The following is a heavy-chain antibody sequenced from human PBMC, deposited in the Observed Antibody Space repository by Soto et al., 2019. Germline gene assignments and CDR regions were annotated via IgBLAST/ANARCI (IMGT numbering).Heavy chain of an antibody. CDR3: ARVTWERTFDY. CDR2: IYHSGST. V-gene: IGHV4-38-2*01. Sequence: PSETLSLTCAVSGYSISSGYYWGWIRQPPGKGLEWIGNIYHSGSTYYNPSLKSRVTISVDTSKNQFSLKLSSVTAADTAVYYCARVTWERTFDYWGQGTLVTVSS. CDR1: GYSISSGYY. J-gene: IGHJ4*02. D-gene: IGHD1-26*01.